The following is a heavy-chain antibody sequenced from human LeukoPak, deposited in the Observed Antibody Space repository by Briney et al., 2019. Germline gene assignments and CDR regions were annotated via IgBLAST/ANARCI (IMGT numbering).Heavy chain of an antibody. CDR3: ARGGVAAAGPGAFDI. Sequence: HTGGSLRLSCAASGFTFSSYSMNWVRQAPGKGLEWVSYISSSSSTIYYADSVKGRFTISRDNAKNSLYLQMNSLRAEDTAVYYCARGGVAAAGPGAFDIWGQGTMVTVSS. D-gene: IGHD6-13*01. V-gene: IGHV3-48*04. CDR2: ISSSSSTI. CDR1: GFTFSSYS. J-gene: IGHJ3*02.